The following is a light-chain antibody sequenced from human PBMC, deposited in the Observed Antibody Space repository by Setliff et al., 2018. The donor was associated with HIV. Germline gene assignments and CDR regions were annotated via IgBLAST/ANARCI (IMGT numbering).Light chain of an antibody. CDR1: SSDVGGHKH. J-gene: IGLJ1*01. CDR3: CAYAGNYLFI. Sequence: QSVLTQPRSVSGSPGQSVTISCTGTSSDVGGHKHVSWYQLHPGRAPRLIIYDVSERPSGVPDRFSGSKSGNTASLAISGLQAEDDADYYCCAYAGNYLFIFGAGTKVTVL. V-gene: IGLV2-11*01. CDR2: DVS.